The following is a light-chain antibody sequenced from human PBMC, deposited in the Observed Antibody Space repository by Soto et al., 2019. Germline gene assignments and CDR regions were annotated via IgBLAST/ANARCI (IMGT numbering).Light chain of an antibody. V-gene: IGLV2-14*01. J-gene: IGLJ1*01. CDR3: SAYTSSSNYV. CDR2: DVS. CDR1: SSDVGGYNY. Sequence: QSALTQPASVSGSPGQSITISCTGTSSDVGGYNYVSWYQQHPGKAPKLMIYDVSNRPSGVSNRFSGSKSGNTASLTISGLHAEDEADYYCSAYTSSSNYVFGTGTKLIVL.